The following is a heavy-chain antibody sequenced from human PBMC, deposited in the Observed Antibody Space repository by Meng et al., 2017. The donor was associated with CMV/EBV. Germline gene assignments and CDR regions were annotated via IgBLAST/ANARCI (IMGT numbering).Heavy chain of an antibody. CDR3: ARGGYSYGFDY. CDR2: INHSGST. V-gene: IGHV4-34*01. CDR1: GGSFSGYY. J-gene: IGHJ4*02. D-gene: IGHD5-18*01. Sequence: GSLRLSCAVYGGSFSGYYWSWIRQPPGKGLEWIGEINHSGSTNYNPSLKSRVTISVDTSKNQFSLKLSSVTAADTAVCYCARGGYSYGFDYWGQGTLVTVSS.